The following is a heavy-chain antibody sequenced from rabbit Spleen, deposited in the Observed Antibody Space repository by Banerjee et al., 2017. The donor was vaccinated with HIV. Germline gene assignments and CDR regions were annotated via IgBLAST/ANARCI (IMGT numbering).Heavy chain of an antibody. Sequence: QSLEESGGDPVKPGASLTLTCTASGVSFSISSYMCWVRQAPGKGLEWIACIDSGSSGFTYFATWAKGRFTISKTSSTTVTLQMTRLTAADTATYFCARDTSSSFSSYGMDLWAQGPSSPS. J-gene: IGHJ6*01. CDR2: IDSGSSGFT. CDR1: GVSFSISSY. CDR3: ARDTSSSFSSYGMDL. D-gene: IGHD1-1*01. V-gene: IGHV1S40*01.